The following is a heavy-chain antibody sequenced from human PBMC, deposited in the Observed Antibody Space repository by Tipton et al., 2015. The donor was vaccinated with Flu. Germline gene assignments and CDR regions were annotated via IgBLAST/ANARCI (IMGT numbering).Heavy chain of an antibody. CDR1: GGSIGSGDYS. V-gene: IGHV4-61*02. CDR3: ARRTFSNYVSEPKNWFDV. CDR2: ILSSGTI. D-gene: IGHD4-11*01. Sequence: TLSLTCTVSGGSIGSGDYSWNWVRQPAGKGLEWIGRILSSGTINYNPSLRSRVTMSIDRSNVQFSLRLTSVTAADTAVYFCARRTFSNYVSEPKNWFDVWGQGTLVTVSS. J-gene: IGHJ5*02.